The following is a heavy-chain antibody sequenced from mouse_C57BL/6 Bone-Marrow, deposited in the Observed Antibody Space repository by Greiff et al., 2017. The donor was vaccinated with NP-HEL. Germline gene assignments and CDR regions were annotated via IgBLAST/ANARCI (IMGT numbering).Heavy chain of an antibody. CDR3: ARERGGGYGSPFDY. V-gene: IGHV1-81*01. D-gene: IGHD2-2*01. CDR2: IYPRSGNT. Sequence: QVQLQQSGAELARPGASVKLSCKASGYTFTSYGISWVKQRTGQGLEWIGEIYPRSGNTYYNEKFKGKATLTADKASSTAYMELRSLTCEDSEVYFCARERGGGYGSPFDYWGQGTTLTVSS. CDR1: GYTFTSYG. J-gene: IGHJ2*01.